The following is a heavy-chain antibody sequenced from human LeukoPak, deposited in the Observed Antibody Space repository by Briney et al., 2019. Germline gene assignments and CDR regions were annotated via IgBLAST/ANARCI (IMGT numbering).Heavy chain of an antibody. CDR3: STEDKYCGSANCGKY. CDR1: GYTFTNYY. D-gene: IGHD2-2*01. CDR2: IIPDSGGA. Sequence: ASVKLSCKTSGYTFTNYYVHWVRQAPGQGLEWMGYIIPDSGGADYDQRFQGRVTMTRDKSISTVYMELSSLRSDDTALYYCSTEDKYCGSANCGKYWGQGTLVAVSS. J-gene: IGHJ4*02. V-gene: IGHV1-2*02.